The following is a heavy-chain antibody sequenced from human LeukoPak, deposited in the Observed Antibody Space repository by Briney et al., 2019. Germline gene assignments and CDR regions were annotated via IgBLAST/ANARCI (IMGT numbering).Heavy chain of an antibody. J-gene: IGHJ5*02. V-gene: IGHV1-24*01. CDR3: ATLMVRVATTLISWFDP. CDR1: GYTLTELS. Sequence: ASVTVSCKVSGYTLTELSMHWVRQAPGKGLEWMGGFDPEDGETIYAQKFQGRVTMTEDTSTDTAYMELSSLRSEDTAVYYCATLMVRVATTLISWFDPWGQGTLVTVSS. D-gene: IGHD5-24*01. CDR2: FDPEDGET.